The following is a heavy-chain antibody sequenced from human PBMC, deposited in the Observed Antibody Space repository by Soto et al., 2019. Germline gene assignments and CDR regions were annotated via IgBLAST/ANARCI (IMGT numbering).Heavy chain of an antibody. V-gene: IGHV3-30*18. CDR2: ISYDGSNK. D-gene: IGHD2-2*01. CDR3: AKGLGVAVPDAMALYYGMDV. CDR1: GFTLSSYG. J-gene: IGHJ6*02. Sequence: GGSLRLSCAASGFTLSSYGMHWVRQAPGKGLEWVAVISYDGSNKYYADSVKGRFTISRDNSKNTLYLQMNSLRAEDTAVYYCAKGLGVAVPDAMALYYGMDVWGQGTTVTVSS.